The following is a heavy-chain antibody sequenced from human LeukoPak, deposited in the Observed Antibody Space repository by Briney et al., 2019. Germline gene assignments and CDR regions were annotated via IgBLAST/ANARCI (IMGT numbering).Heavy chain of an antibody. J-gene: IGHJ5*01. CDR1: VGSISSSSYY. D-gene: IGHD3-9*01. CDR2: IYYSGST. Sequence: SETLSLTCIVSVGSISSSSYYWGWIRQPPGKGLEWIGSIYYSGSTYYNPSLKSRVTMSLDASRNQFSLRLTSVTAADTAVYYCAIQTGCFASWGQGTLVTVSS. V-gene: IGHV4-39*01. CDR3: AIQTGCFAS.